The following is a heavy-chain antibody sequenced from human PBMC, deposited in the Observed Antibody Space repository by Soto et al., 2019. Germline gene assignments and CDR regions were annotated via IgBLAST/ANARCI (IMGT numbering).Heavy chain of an antibody. CDR1: GFTFTSSA. J-gene: IGHJ6*02. CDR2: IVVGSGNT. Sequence: SVKVSCKASGFTFTSSAVQWVRQARGQRLEWIGWIVVGSGNTNYAQKFQERVTITRDMSTSTAYMELSSLRSEDTAVYYCAAEAGVVIPWGMDVWGQGTTGTVS. D-gene: IGHD3-3*01. V-gene: IGHV1-58*01. CDR3: AAEAGVVIPWGMDV.